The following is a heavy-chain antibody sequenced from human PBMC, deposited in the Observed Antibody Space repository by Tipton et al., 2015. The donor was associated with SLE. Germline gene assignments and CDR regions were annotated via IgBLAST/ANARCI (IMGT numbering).Heavy chain of an antibody. V-gene: IGHV3-30*18. Sequence: SLRLSCAASGFTFSSYGMHWVRRAPGKGLEWVAVISYDGSNKYYADSVKGRFTISRDNSKNTLYLQMNSLRAEDTAVYYCAKDRALRQWLGDWYFDLWGRGTLVTVSS. CDR3: AKDRALRQWLGDWYFDL. D-gene: IGHD6-19*01. J-gene: IGHJ2*01. CDR2: ISYDGSNK. CDR1: GFTFSSYG.